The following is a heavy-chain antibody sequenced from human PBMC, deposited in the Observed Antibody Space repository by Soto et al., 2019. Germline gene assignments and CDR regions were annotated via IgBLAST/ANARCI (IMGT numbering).Heavy chain of an antibody. V-gene: IGHV5-51*01. D-gene: IGHD3-10*01. CDR3: ARQHDSGSYYPFDY. J-gene: IGHJ4*02. CDR1: GYSFTSYW. CDR2: IYAGDSDI. Sequence: GESLKISCKGSGYSFTSYWIAWVRQMPGKGLEWMGVIYAGDSDIRYSPSFQGQATISVDKSISTAYLQWSSLKASDTAMYYCARQHDSGSYYPFDYWGQGTLVTVSS.